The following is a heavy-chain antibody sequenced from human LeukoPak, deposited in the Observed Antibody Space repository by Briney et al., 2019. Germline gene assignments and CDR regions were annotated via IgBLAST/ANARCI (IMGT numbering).Heavy chain of an antibody. V-gene: IGHV4-59*08. CDR2: IYYGGST. CDR1: GGSISSYY. CDR3: ARLGSFRGVSWDEY. Sequence: SETLSLTCTVSGGSISSYYWSWIRQPPGKGLEWIGYIYYGGSTYYNPSLQSRVTISVDTSKNQFSLKLTSVTAADTAVYYCARLGSFRGVSWDEYWGQGTLVTVSS. J-gene: IGHJ4*02. D-gene: IGHD3-10*01.